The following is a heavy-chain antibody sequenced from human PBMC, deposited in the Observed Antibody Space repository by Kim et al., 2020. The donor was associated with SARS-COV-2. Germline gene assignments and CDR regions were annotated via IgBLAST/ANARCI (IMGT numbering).Heavy chain of an antibody. D-gene: IGHD6-19*01. Sequence: ASVKVSCKASGYTFTSYAMNWVRQAPGQGLEWMGWINTNTGNPTYAQGFTGRFVFSLDTSVSTAYLQISSLKAEDTAVYYCARDRVSGRHSSGWSSDYWGQGTLVTVSS. J-gene: IGHJ4*02. V-gene: IGHV7-4-1*02. CDR1: GYTFTSYA. CDR3: ARDRVSGRHSSGWSSDY. CDR2: INTNTGNP.